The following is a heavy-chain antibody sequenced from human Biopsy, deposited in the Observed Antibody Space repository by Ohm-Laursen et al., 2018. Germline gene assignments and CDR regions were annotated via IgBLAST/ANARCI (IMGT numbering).Heavy chain of an antibody. Sequence: SVKVSCNAPGGTFSNYGVNWVRQAPGQGLEWLGGNIPILGTGNYAQKFQDRVTVAADTSTSTATMELRSLRSDDTAVYYCATKLTGYFHHWGQRTLVIVSS. CDR2: NIPILGTG. CDR3: ATKLTGYFHH. D-gene: IGHD3-9*01. V-gene: IGHV1-69*06. CDR1: GGTFSNYG. J-gene: IGHJ1*01.